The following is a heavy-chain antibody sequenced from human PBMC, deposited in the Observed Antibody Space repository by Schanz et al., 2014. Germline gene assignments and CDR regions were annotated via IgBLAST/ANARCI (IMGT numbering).Heavy chain of an antibody. D-gene: IGHD3-10*01. CDR2: IKSDGSST. Sequence: VHLLESGGGLVEPGGSLRLSCAASGFTFSSYWMHWVRQVPGKGLVWVSRIKSDGSSTSYADSVKGRFTISRDNAKNTLYLQMNSLRPEDTAVYYCAKYRGYYRVSGSYRELEYWGQGTLVTVSS. V-gene: IGHV3-74*02. CDR3: AKYRGYYRVSGSYRELEY. J-gene: IGHJ4*02. CDR1: GFTFSSYW.